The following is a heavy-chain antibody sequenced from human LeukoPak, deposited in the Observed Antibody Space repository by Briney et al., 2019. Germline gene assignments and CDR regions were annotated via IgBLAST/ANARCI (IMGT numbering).Heavy chain of an antibody. CDR1: GFTFDDYG. Sequence: GGSLRLSCAASGFTFDDYGMSWVRQAPGKGLEWVSSISSSSSYIYYADSVKGRFTISRDNAKNSLYLQMNSLKASDTAMYYCARREDQDHYDYWGQGTLVTVSS. CDR3: ARREDQDHYDY. V-gene: IGHV3-21*04. J-gene: IGHJ4*02. CDR2: ISSSSSYI.